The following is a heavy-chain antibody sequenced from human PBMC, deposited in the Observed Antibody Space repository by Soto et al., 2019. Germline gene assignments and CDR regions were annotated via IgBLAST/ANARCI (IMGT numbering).Heavy chain of an antibody. CDR3: ARVDSNGGLDS. CDR1: GDSISTYY. J-gene: IGHJ5*01. D-gene: IGHD3-22*01. CDR2: IYYSGST. V-gene: IGHV4-59*12. Sequence: SETLSLTCTVSGDSISTYYWNWIRQPPGKGLEWVGYIYYSGSTKYNPSLKSRVTMSVDMSKNHFSLNLSSVTAADTAVYYCARVDSNGGLDSWGQGILVTVS.